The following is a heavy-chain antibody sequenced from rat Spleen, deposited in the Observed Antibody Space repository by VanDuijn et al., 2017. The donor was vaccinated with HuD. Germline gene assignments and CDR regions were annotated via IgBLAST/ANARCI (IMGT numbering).Heavy chain of an antibody. V-gene: IGHV5S13*01. CDR1: GFTFSNYG. CDR3: ARGKAYYSVYFDY. J-gene: IGHJ2*01. Sequence: EVQLVESGGGLVQPGRSLKLSCAASGFTFSNYGMAWVRQTPKKGLEWVASISSGGGGTYHLDYVKGRLTISRDSAKSTQYLQMDSLRSEDTATYYCARGKAYYSVYFDYWGQGVMVTVSS. CDR2: ISSGGGGT. D-gene: IGHD1-1*01.